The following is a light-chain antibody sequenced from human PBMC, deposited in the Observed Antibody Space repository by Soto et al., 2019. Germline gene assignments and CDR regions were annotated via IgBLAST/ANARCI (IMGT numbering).Light chain of an antibody. J-gene: IGKJ2*01. V-gene: IGKV3-20*01. CDR1: QSVSSTY. CDR2: AAS. CDR3: QQYDSSPYT. Sequence: ETVLTQSPGTLSLSPGERATLSCRASQSVSSTYLSWYQQKPGQAPRLLIYAASSRETGIPDRFSGSGSGTDFTLTISRLEPEDFAVYYCQQYDSSPYTFGQGTKLEI.